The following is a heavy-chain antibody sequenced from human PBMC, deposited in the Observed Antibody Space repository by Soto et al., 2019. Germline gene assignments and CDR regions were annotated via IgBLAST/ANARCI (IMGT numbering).Heavy chain of an antibody. CDR3: ARVIHSGGYFGY. V-gene: IGHV1-3*01. D-gene: IGHD3-10*01. J-gene: IGHJ4*02. CDR2: INAGNGNT. CDR1: GYTFTSYA. Sequence: QAQLVQSGAEVKKPGASVKVSCKASGYTFTSYAMHWVRQAPGQRLEWMGWINAGNGNTKYSQKFQGRVTITRDTSASTAYMELSSLRSEDTAVYYCARVIHSGGYFGYWGQGTLVTVSS.